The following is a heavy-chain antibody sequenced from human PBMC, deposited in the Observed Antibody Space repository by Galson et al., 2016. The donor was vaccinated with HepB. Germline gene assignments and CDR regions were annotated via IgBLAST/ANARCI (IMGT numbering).Heavy chain of an antibody. J-gene: IGHJ4*02. Sequence: SLRLSCAASGFSLKTYGIHWLRQAPGKGLEWLALISYDGSNEYYADSVKGRFTISRDNSKNTLFLQLNSPTPEDTAVYCCAKAGGDSSDYFDYWGQGTLVTVSS. V-gene: IGHV3-30*18. D-gene: IGHD3-22*01. CDR1: GFSLKTYG. CDR3: AKAGGDSSDYFDY. CDR2: ISYDGSNE.